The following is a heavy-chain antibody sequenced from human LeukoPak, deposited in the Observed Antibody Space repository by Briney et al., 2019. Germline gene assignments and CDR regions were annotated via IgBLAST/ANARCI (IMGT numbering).Heavy chain of an antibody. CDR1: GGSFSGYY. Sequence: SETLSLTCAVYGGSFSGYYWSWIRQPPGKGLEWIGEINHSGSTNYNPSLKSRVTISVDTSKNQFSLKLSSVTAADTAVYYCARTYFFDYWGQGTLVTVSS. V-gene: IGHV4-34*01. CDR3: ARTYFFDY. J-gene: IGHJ4*02. CDR2: INHSGST.